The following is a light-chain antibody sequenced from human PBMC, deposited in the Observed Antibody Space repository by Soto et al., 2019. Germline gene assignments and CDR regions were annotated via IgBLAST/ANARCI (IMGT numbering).Light chain of an antibody. V-gene: IGKV3-20*01. CDR1: QSVSSSD. CDR2: GAS. Sequence: EIVLTQSPGTLSLSPGERATLSCRASQSVSSSDLAWYQQKPGQAPRLLIYGASSRATGIPDRFSGSGSGTDFTHTISRLEPEDFAVYYCQQYGSSPYTFGQGTKLEIK. J-gene: IGKJ2*01. CDR3: QQYGSSPYT.